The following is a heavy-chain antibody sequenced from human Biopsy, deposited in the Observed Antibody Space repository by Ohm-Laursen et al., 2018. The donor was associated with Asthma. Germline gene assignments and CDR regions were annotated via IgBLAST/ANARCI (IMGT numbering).Heavy chain of an antibody. V-gene: IGHV4-39*01. CDR1: GGSMSSSSYY. CDR2: ISYTGSA. D-gene: IGHD7-27*01. J-gene: IGHJ4*02. Sequence: SDTLSLTWSVSGGSMSSSSYYWGWIRQPPGKGLEWMGSISYTGSACHNPSLKIRVPISVDTSKNHFSLKLSSVTAADTAVYYCARHWDWGSFFDYWGQGTPVTVSS. CDR3: ARHWDWGSFFDY.